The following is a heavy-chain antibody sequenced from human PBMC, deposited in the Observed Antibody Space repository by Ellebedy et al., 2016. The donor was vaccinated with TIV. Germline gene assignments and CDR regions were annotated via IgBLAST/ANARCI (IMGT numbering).Heavy chain of an antibody. D-gene: IGHD1-14*01. CDR2: IGTTGDT. V-gene: IGHV3-13*01. J-gene: IGHJ4*02. CDR3: ARATEGLDY. CDR1: GFTFSSYD. Sequence: GESLKISCAASGFTFSSYDMHWVRRVTGKGLEWVSAIGTTGDTYYPGSVKDRFTITRENAKNSLYLQMNSPRAGDTAVYYCARATEGLDYWGQGTLVTVSS.